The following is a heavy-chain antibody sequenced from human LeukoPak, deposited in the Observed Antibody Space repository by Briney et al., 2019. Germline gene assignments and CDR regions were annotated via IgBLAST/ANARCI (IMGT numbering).Heavy chain of an antibody. J-gene: IGHJ4*02. V-gene: IGHV1-24*01. CDR3: ATPPPYYDSSGYLCFDH. D-gene: IGHD3-22*01. CDR1: GYTLTELS. CDR2: FDPEDGET. Sequence: ASVKVSCKVSGYTLTELSMHWVRQAPGKGLEWMGGFDPEDGETIYAQKFQGRVTMTEDTSTDTAYMELSSLRSEDTAVYYCATPPPYYDSSGYLCFDHWGQGTLVTVSS.